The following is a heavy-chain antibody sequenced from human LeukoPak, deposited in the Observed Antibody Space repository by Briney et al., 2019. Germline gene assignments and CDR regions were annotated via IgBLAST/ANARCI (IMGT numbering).Heavy chain of an antibody. V-gene: IGHV3-23*01. J-gene: IGHJ4*02. Sequence: GGSLRLSCAASGFTFSSYAMSWVRQAPGKGLEWVSAISGSGGSTYYADSVKGRFTISRDNSKNTLYLQMNSLRAEDTAVYYCARVLTRLRYCSSTSCYAMLDYWGQGTLVTVSS. CDR1: GFTFSSYA. D-gene: IGHD2-2*01. CDR3: ARVLTRLRYCSSTSCYAMLDY. CDR2: ISGSGGST.